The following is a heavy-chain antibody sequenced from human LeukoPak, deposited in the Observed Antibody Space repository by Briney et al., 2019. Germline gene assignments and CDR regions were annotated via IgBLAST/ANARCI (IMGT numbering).Heavy chain of an antibody. CDR3: ARDPRYDDYERYLDL. V-gene: IGHV4-4*07. Sequence: SENLSLTCTVSDGSVSGYYWNWIRRPAGKGLEWIGRISTSATNNYNTSLKSRVTMSIDTSKRQFFLRLTSVTGADTAVYYWARDPRYDDYERYLDLWGRGTLVTVSP. CDR1: DGSVSGYY. D-gene: IGHD4-17*01. CDR2: ISTSATN. J-gene: IGHJ2*01.